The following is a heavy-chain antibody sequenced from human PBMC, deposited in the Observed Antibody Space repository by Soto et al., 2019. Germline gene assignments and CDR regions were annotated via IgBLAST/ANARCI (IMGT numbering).Heavy chain of an antibody. Sequence: QVQLVESGGGVVQPGRSLRLSCAASGFTFSSYGMHWVRQAPGKGLEWVAVISYDGSNKYYADSVKGRFTISRDNSKNSLXXQMNSMRAEDTAVYYCAKGGAGAYYFDSSGYHIDYWGQGALVTVSS. V-gene: IGHV3-30*18. D-gene: IGHD3-22*01. CDR1: GFTFSSYG. J-gene: IGHJ4*02. CDR3: AKGGAGAYYFDSSGYHIDY. CDR2: ISYDGSNK.